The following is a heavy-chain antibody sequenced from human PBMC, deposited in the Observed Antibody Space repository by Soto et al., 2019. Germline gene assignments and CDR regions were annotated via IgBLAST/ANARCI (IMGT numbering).Heavy chain of an antibody. J-gene: IGHJ4*02. Sequence: GGSLILSCAASGFTFRNFCMSWVRQAPGKGLEWVSIFFAGGDTYYADSVKGRFTISRDNPKNTLYLQMNSLRAEDTAVYFCARGDFDCWGQGTLVTVSS. CDR3: ARGDFDC. CDR1: GFTFRNFC. V-gene: IGHV3-53*01. CDR2: FFAGGDT.